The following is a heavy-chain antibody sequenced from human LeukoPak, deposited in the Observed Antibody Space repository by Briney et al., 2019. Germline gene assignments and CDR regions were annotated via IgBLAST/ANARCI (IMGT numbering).Heavy chain of an antibody. CDR3: ARGNWNYAFIDY. V-gene: IGHV4-30-4*01. CDR1: GGSISSGDYY. Sequence: PSEALSLTCTVSGGSISSGDYYWSWIRQPPGKGLEWIGYIYYSGSTYYNPSLKSRVTISVDTSKNQFSLKLSSVTAADTAVYYCARGNWNYAFIDYWGQGTLVTVSS. D-gene: IGHD1-7*01. J-gene: IGHJ4*02. CDR2: IYYSGST.